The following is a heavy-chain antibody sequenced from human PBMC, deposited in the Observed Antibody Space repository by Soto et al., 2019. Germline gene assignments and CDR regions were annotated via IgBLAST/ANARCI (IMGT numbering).Heavy chain of an antibody. D-gene: IGHD2-15*01. Sequence: RASETLSLTCTVSGGSISSGGYYWSWIRQHPGKGLEWIGYIYYSGSTYYNPSLKSRVTISVDTSKNQFSLKLSSVTAADTAVYYCARDNWVVAEGHWFDPWGQGTLVTVSS. V-gene: IGHV4-31*03. J-gene: IGHJ5*02. CDR2: IYYSGST. CDR1: GGSISSGGYY. CDR3: ARDNWVVAEGHWFDP.